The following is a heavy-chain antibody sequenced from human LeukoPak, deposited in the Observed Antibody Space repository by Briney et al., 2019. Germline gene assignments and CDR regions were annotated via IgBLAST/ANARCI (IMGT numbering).Heavy chain of an antibody. Sequence: PSETLSLTCTVSNGSINEHYWSWVRQTAGKGLEWIGRIYVSGNSNYNPSLKSRVTMSVEESKNQISLKLRSVTAADTAVYYCARVGGLSAYYYYMDVWGKETTVTVS. J-gene: IGHJ6*03. D-gene: IGHD3/OR15-3a*01. CDR3: ARVGGLSAYYYYMDV. V-gene: IGHV4-4*07. CDR2: IYVSGNS. CDR1: NGSINEHY.